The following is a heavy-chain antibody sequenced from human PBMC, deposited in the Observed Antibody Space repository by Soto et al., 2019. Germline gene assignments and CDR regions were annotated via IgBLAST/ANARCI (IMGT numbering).Heavy chain of an antibody. V-gene: IGHV3-53*01. J-gene: IGHJ6*02. CDR1: GFTVSSNY. CDR3: AGVGDYVRYYYGMDV. D-gene: IGHD4-17*01. CDR2: IYSGGST. Sequence: GALRLSCAASGFTVSSNYMSWVRQAPGKGLEWVSVIYSGGSTYYADSVKGRFTISRDNSKNTLYLQMNSLRAEDTAVYYCAGVGDYVRYYYGMDVWGQGTTVTVSS.